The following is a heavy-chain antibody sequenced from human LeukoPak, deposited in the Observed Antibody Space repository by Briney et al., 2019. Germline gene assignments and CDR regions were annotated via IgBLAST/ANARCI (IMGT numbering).Heavy chain of an antibody. J-gene: IGHJ6*04. CDR3: AGVSSMEV. CDR2: IKKNGSGI. Sequence: GGSLRLSCAVSGFTFSNSWMYWVRQAPGKGLEGVANIKKNGSGISYVDSVKGRFIISRDNARNSLYLQMNSLRVEDTAVYFCAGVSSMEVWGKGTAVTVSS. V-gene: IGHV3-7*03. CDR1: GFTFSNSW.